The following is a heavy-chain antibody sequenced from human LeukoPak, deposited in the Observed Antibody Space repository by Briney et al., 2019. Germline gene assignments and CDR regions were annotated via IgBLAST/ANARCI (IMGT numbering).Heavy chain of an antibody. Sequence: GESLKISCKGSGYSFTSYWIGWVRQMPGKGLEWMGIIYPGDSDTRYSPSFQGQVTISADKSISTAYLQWSSLKASDTAMYYCARHTYYYDSSGHYSFFDSWGQGTLVTVSS. J-gene: IGHJ4*02. D-gene: IGHD3-22*01. CDR1: GYSFTSYW. CDR3: ARHTYYYDSSGHYSFFDS. CDR2: IYPGDSDT. V-gene: IGHV5-51*01.